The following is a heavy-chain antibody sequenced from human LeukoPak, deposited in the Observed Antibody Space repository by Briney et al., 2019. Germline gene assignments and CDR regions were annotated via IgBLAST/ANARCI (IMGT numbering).Heavy chain of an antibody. D-gene: IGHD4-23*01. V-gene: IGHV6-1*01. Sequence: SQTLSLTCAISGDSVSSYSAAWSWIRPSPSRGLEWLGRTYYRSKWYNDYAVSVKSRITINPDTSKNQFSLQLTSVTPEDTAVYYCARSGGHDAFDIWGQGTMVTVSS. CDR3: ARSGGHDAFDI. J-gene: IGHJ3*02. CDR2: TYYRSKWYN. CDR1: GDSVSSYSAA.